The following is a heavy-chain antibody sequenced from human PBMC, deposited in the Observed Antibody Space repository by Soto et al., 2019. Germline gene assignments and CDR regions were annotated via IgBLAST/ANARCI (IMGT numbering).Heavy chain of an antibody. D-gene: IGHD1-26*01. Sequence: GGSLRLSCAASGLTFRSDWMHWVRQAPGKGLVWVSRISTDGSGAMDVDSVKARFTISRDNSKNTPYLQMSSLRAEDTAVYFSVNAVLSGYYYVRFDSWGQGTLVTVSS. V-gene: IGHV3-74*03. CDR2: ISTDGSGA. CDR3: VNAVLSGYYYVRFDS. CDR1: GLTFRSDW. J-gene: IGHJ4*02.